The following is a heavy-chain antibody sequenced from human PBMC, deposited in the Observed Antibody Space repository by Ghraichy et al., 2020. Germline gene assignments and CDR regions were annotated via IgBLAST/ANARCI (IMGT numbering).Heavy chain of an antibody. J-gene: IGHJ6*02. CDR3: ARDHFRMDV. CDR1: GFTFSIYT. Sequence: GESLNISCAASGFTFSIYTINWVRPAPGKGLEWVSSISSSSSYIFYADSVRGRFTISRDDAKNSLYLQMNSLRAEDTAVYFCARDHFRMDVWCQGSTVTVSS. V-gene: IGHV3-21*01. CDR2: ISSSSSYI.